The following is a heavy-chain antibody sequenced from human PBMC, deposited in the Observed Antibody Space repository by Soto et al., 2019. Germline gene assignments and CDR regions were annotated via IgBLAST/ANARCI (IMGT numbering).Heavy chain of an antibody. CDR3: ARPVYYDFWSGYYGRGAFDI. CDR1: GGSISSSSYY. J-gene: IGHJ3*02. Sequence: QLQLQESGPGLVKPSETLSLTCTVSGGSISSSSYYWGWIRQPPWKGLEWIGSIYYSGSTYYNPSLKRRVTISVDTSKNQFSLKLSSVTAADTAVYYCARPVYYDFWSGYYGRGAFDIWGQGTMVTVSS. CDR2: IYYSGST. V-gene: IGHV4-39*01. D-gene: IGHD3-3*01.